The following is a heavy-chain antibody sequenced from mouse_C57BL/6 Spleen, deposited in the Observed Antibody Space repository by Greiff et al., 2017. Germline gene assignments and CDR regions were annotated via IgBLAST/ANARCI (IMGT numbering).Heavy chain of an antibody. D-gene: IGHD3-3*01. CDR1: GYSFTGYY. Sequence: EVQLQQSGPELVKPGASVKISCKASGYSFTGYYMNWVKQSPEKSLEWIGEINPSTGGTTYNQKFKAKATLTVDKSSSTAYMQLKSLTSEDSAVYYCARGGTPYYAMDYWGQGTSGTVSS. V-gene: IGHV1-42*01. J-gene: IGHJ4*01. CDR2: INPSTGGT. CDR3: ARGGTPYYAMDY.